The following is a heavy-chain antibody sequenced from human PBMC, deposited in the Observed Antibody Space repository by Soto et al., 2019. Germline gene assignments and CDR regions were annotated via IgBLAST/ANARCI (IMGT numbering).Heavy chain of an antibody. J-gene: IGHJ6*02. Sequence: QVQLQESGPGLVKPSQTLSLTCTVSGGSISSGGYYWSWIRQHPGKGLEWIGYIYYSGSTYYNPSLKSRVTLSVDTSKHQFSLKLSSVTAADTAVYYCARDRVGATHGMDVWGQGTTVTVSS. D-gene: IGHD1-26*01. CDR2: IYYSGST. CDR3: ARDRVGATHGMDV. CDR1: GGSISSGGYY. V-gene: IGHV4-31*03.